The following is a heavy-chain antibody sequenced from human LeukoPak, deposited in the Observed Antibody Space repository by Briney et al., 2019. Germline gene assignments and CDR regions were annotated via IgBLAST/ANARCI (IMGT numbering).Heavy chain of an antibody. V-gene: IGHV1-46*01. CDR2: INPSGGST. CDR3: ARWDRIYDYGDYEDY. Sequence: ASVKVSCKASGYTFTSYYMHWVRQAPGQGIEGMGIINPSGGSTSYAQKFQGRVTMTRDTSTSTVYMELSSLRSEDTAVYYCARWDRIYDYGDYEDYWGQGTLVTVSS. J-gene: IGHJ4*02. D-gene: IGHD4-17*01. CDR1: GYTFTSYY.